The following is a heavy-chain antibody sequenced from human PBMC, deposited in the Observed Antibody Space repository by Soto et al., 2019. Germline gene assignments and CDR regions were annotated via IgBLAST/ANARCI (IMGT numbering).Heavy chain of an antibody. CDR3: AKDSYGYYFDY. CDR1: GFTFSSYA. Sequence: GGSLRLSCAASGFTFSSYAMSWVRQAPGKGLEWVSVIYSGGSTYYADSVKGRFTISRDNSENTLYLQMNSLRAEDTAVYYCAKDSYGYYFDYWGQGTTVTVYS. CDR2: IYSGGST. V-gene: IGHV3-23*03. D-gene: IGHD5-18*01. J-gene: IGHJ4*02.